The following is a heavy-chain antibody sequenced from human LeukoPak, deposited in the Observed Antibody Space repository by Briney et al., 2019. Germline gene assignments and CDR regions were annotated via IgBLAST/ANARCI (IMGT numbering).Heavy chain of an antibody. CDR2: IYHSGST. V-gene: IGHV4-4*02. Sequence: SETLSLTCAVSGGSISSSNWWSWVRQPPGKGLEWIGEIYHSGSTNYNPSLKSRVTISVDKSKNQFSLKLSSVTAADTAVYYCARFVEQQFFQYNWFDPWGQGTLVTVSS. CDR3: ARFVEQQFFQYNWFDP. J-gene: IGHJ5*02. CDR1: GGSISSSNW. D-gene: IGHD6-13*01.